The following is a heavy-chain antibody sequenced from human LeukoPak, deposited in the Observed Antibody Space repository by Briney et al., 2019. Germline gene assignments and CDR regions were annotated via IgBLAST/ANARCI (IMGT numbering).Heavy chain of an antibody. J-gene: IGHJ4*02. CDR3: ARDGDRYCSGGSCYYHY. Sequence: GGSLRLSCAASGFTFSSYSMNWVRQAPGKGLEWVSSISSSSSYIYYADSVKGRFTISRDNAKNSLYLQMNSMRAEDTAVYYCARDGDRYCSGGSCYYHYWGQGTLVTVSS. V-gene: IGHV3-21*01. CDR1: GFTFSSYS. D-gene: IGHD2-15*01. CDR2: ISSSSSYI.